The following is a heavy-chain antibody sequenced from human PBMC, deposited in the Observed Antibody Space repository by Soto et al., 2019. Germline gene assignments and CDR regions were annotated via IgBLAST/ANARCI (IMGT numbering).Heavy chain of an antibody. CDR1: GFTFSDYW. CDR2: IDNDGIST. Sequence: GSLRLSCAVSGFTFSDYWMSWVRQAPEKGLVWVSHIDNDGISTTYADSVKGRFTISRDNAKNTLYLQMNSLRAEDTSVYYCAKEGGLSGSYYISSSYYFDYWGQGTLVTVSS. CDR3: AKEGGLSGSYYISSSYYFDY. J-gene: IGHJ4*02. V-gene: IGHV3-74*01. D-gene: IGHD1-26*01.